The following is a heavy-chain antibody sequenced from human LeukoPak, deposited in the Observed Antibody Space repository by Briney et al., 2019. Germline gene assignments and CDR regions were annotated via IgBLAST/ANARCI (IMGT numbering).Heavy chain of an antibody. V-gene: IGHV4-30-2*01. CDR1: GGSISSGGYS. D-gene: IGHD1-7*01. CDR3: TRGWGLTGTTNWFDP. CDR2: IYHSGST. Sequence: SETLSLTCAVSGGSISSGGYSWSWIRQPPGKGLEWIGYIYHSGSTYYNPSLKSRVTISVDRSKNQFSLKLSSVTAADTAVYYCTRGWGLTGTTNWFDPWGQGTLVTVSS. J-gene: IGHJ5*02.